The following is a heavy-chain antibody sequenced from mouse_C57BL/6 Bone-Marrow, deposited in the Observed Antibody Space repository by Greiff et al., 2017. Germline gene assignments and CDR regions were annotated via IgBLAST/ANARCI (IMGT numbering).Heavy chain of an antibody. CDR1: GYTFTSYG. CDR2: IYPRSGNT. CDR3: ARFAYSGPY. Sequence: QVQLQQSGAELARPGASVKLSCKASGYTFTSYGISWVKQRTGQGLEWIGEIYPRSGNTYYNEKLKGKATLTADKSSSTAYMELRSLTSEDSAVYFCARFAYSGPYWGQGTLVTVSA. D-gene: IGHD2-12*01. V-gene: IGHV1-81*01. J-gene: IGHJ3*01.